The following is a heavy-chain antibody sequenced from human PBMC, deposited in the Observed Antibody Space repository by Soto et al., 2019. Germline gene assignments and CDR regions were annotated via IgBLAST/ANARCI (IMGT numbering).Heavy chain of an antibody. V-gene: IGHV3-21*02. CDR1: GFTFRNFG. D-gene: IGHD3-10*01. CDR2: IGGSGSFT. CDR3: ARIIEPHYFDH. Sequence: EVQLVESGGGLVKPGGSLRLSCAASGFTFRNFGMVWVRQAPGRGLEWVSSIGGSGSFTHSAGSVQGRFTISRDNAQESLFLQMNSLRAEDTAVYYFARIIEPHYFDHWGQGPLVTVSS. J-gene: IGHJ4*02.